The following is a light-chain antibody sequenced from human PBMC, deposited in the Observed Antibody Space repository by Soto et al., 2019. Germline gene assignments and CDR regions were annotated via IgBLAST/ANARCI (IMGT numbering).Light chain of an antibody. V-gene: IGKV1-33*01. CDR2: DAS. Sequence: DIQMTQSPSSLSASVGDRVSIACQASQNINNYVSWYQQKPGRAPKLLIYDASKLEAGVPSRFRGSGSGTDFTFTISRLQPEDIATYYCQQYENLPTFGQGTRLEIK. CDR1: QNINNY. CDR3: QQYENLPT. J-gene: IGKJ5*01.